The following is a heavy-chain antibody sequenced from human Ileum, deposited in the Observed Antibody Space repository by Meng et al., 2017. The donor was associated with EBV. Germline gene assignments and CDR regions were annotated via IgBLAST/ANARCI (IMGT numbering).Heavy chain of an antibody. CDR2: INAGNGNT. CDR1: GYTFSSHA. D-gene: IGHD2-21*01. V-gene: IGHV1-3*01. J-gene: IGHJ4*02. Sequence: QGLVVQSGAGVQNLGASVKVFCKASGYTFSSHAMHWVGQAPGQRLEWMGWINAGNGNTKYAQKFQGRVTITRDTSASTAYMELSSLRSEDTAVYYCASHALWQQTFDYWGQGTLVTVSS. CDR3: ASHALWQQTFDY.